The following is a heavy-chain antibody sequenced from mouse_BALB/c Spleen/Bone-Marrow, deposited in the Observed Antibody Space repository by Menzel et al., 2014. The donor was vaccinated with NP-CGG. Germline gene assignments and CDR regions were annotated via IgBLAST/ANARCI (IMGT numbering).Heavy chain of an antibody. D-gene: IGHD2-4*01. CDR2: ISSGSSTI. CDR1: GFTFSSFG. Sequence: DVHLVESGGGLVQPGGSRKLSRAASGFTFSSFGMHWVRQAPEKGLEWVAYISSGSSTIYYADTVKGRFTISRDNPKNTLFLQMTSLRSEDTAMYYCTRKGALITHYYAMDYWGQGTSVTVSS. J-gene: IGHJ4*01. CDR3: TRKGALITHYYAMDY. V-gene: IGHV5-17*02.